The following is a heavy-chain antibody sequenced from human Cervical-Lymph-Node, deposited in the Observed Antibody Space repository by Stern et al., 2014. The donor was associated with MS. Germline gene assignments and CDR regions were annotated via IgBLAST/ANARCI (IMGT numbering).Heavy chain of an antibody. CDR1: GYSFSNYW. CDR3: TRREGINWHFDL. V-gene: IGHV5-51*01. J-gene: IGHJ2*01. Sequence: EVQLVESGAEVKKPGESLRISCKTSGYSFSNYWIGWVRQKPGKGLEWVAFMYPGNSNPEYNPSFQGQITISVDESISPAYLHWSSLKASDTATYYCTRREGINWHFDLWGRGTLVTVSS. D-gene: IGHD1-26*01. CDR2: MYPGNSNP.